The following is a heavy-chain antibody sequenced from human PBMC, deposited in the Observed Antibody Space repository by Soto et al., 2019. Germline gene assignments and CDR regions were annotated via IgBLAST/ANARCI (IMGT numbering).Heavy chain of an antibody. CDR2: IIPINGNA. D-gene: IGHD6-19*01. V-gene: IGHV1-69*13. J-gene: IGHJ4*02. Sequence: ASVKVSCKASGYTFTSYGISWVRQAPGQGLEWMGGIIPINGNANYAQKFQGRVTITADESTSTAYMELSSLRSEDTAVYYCARAHDSSGWYYFDYWGQGTLVTVSS. CDR3: ARAHDSSGWYYFDY. CDR1: GYTFTSYG.